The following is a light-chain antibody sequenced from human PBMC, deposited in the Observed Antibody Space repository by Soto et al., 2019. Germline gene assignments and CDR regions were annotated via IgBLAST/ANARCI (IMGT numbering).Light chain of an antibody. CDR2: AAS. J-gene: IGKJ4*01. Sequence: DIQLTQSPSFLSASVGDRVTITCRASQDIGSYLAWYQQEPGKAPKLLIYAASTLQSGVPSRFSGGGSGTEFTLAISSLQPEDFATYYCQQLNDVLTFGGGTKVGIK. V-gene: IGKV1-9*01. CDR3: QQLNDVLT. CDR1: QDIGSY.